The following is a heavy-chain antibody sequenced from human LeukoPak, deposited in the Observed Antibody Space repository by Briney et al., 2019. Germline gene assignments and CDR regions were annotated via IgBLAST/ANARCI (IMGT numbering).Heavy chain of an antibody. CDR2: IKTDGSIT. Sequence: PGGSLRLSCVASGFTFSNYWMHWVRQAPGKGLVWVSRIKTDGSITSYADSVEGRFTISRDNAKNTVYLQLNSLRAEDTAVYYCAREGVWGGFDAFDIWGQGTVVTVSS. V-gene: IGHV3-74*01. D-gene: IGHD3-16*01. CDR1: GFTFSNYW. J-gene: IGHJ3*02. CDR3: AREGVWGGFDAFDI.